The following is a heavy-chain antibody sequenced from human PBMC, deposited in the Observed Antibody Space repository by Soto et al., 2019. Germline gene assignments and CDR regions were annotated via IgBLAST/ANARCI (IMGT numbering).Heavy chain of an antibody. CDR1: GFSLSNYS. D-gene: IGHD2-15*01. CDR3: ARALRGGTGWYFDL. V-gene: IGHV3-21*01. J-gene: IGHJ2*01. CDR2: ISSSRSYI. Sequence: EVQLVESGGGLVKPGGSLRLSCAASGFSLSNYSMNWVRQSPGQGLEWDSFISSSRSYIYYADSVKGRFTISRDNAKNSLYLQMNSLRAEDTAVYCCARALRGGTGWYFDLWGRGTLVTVSS.